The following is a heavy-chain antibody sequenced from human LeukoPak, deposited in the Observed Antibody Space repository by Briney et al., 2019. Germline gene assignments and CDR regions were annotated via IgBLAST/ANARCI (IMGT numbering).Heavy chain of an antibody. J-gene: IGHJ4*02. CDR2: IYTSGST. D-gene: IGHD3-22*01. V-gene: IGHV4-4*07. CDR3: ESVPIDDSSGYYDY. CDR1: GGSISSYY. Sequence: PSETLSLTCTVSGGSISSYYWSWIRQPAGKGLEWIGRIYTSGSTNYNPSLKSRVTMSVDTSKNQFSLKLSSVTAADTDVYYCESVPIDDSSGYYDYCGQGTLVTVSS.